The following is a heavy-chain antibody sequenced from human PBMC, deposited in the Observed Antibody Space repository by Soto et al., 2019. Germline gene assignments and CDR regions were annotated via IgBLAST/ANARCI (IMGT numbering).Heavy chain of an antibody. J-gene: IGHJ5*02. V-gene: IGHV4-61*01. CDR1: GGSVSSGSYY. CDR3: ARASGYSYGSWFDP. CDR2: IYYSGST. Sequence: PSETLSLTCTVSGGSVSSGSYYWSWIRQPPGKGLEWIGYIYYSGSTNYNPSLKSRVTISVDTSKNQFSLKLSSVTAADTVVYYCARASGYSYGSWFDPWGQGTLVTVSA. D-gene: IGHD5-18*01.